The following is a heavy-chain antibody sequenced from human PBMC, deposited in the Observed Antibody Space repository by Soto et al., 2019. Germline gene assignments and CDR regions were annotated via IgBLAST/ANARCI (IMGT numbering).Heavy chain of an antibody. D-gene: IGHD3-22*01. CDR1: GGTFGSYA. CDR2: IITIFGSA. V-gene: IGHV1-69*01. Sequence: QVQLVQSGAEVKTPGSSVKVSCKASGGTFGSYAISWVRQAPGQGLEWMGGIITIFGSANYAQKFQGRVTITADESTGTAYMELRGLRSDDTAVYYCARAPRDSSGYTFDYWGQGTLVTVSS. CDR3: ARAPRDSSGYTFDY. J-gene: IGHJ4*02.